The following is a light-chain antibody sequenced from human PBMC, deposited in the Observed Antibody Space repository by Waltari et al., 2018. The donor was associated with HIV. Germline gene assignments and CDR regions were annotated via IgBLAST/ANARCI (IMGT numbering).Light chain of an antibody. Sequence: QLVLTQSASAYASLGAPVKLPCTLSSRHTAYAIAWHPQQAEKGPRYLMKVNSDGSYSRGDGIPNRFSGSSSEAERYLTISSLQSEDEADYYCQTWDTGIRVFGGGTKLTVL. J-gene: IGLJ3*02. CDR2: VNSDGSY. V-gene: IGLV4-69*01. CDR3: QTWDTGIRV. CDR1: SRHTAYA.